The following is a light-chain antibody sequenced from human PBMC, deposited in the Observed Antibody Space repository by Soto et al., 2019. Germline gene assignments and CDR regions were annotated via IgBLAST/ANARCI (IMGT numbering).Light chain of an antibody. CDR3: QQYYSTPLT. CDR1: QSVGSR. V-gene: IGKV3-15*01. J-gene: IGKJ1*01. Sequence: EIVMTQSPYTWSVSAGEGAGLSFMASQSVGSRVAWYQQKFGQPPRLLIYETSTRANGIPARFSGSGSGTDFTLTISSLQAEDVAVYYCQQYYSTPLTFDQGTKVDI. CDR2: ETS.